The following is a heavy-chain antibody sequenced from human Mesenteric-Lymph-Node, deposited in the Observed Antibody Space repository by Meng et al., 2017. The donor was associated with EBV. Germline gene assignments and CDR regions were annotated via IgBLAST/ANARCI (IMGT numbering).Heavy chain of an antibody. Sequence: QVDVQQWGASLLQPSETLSLTCGVSGGSFGGYFWSWIRQPPGKGLEWIGEINRVGSTNYNPSLKSRLTMSVDTSKNHFSLKLTSVTAADTAVYYCVRCGAVTLVQGGPDHWGQGTLVTVAS. J-gene: IGHJ4*02. D-gene: IGHD3-10*01. CDR1: GGSFGGYF. CDR2: INRVGST. V-gene: IGHV4-34*01. CDR3: VRCGAVTLVQGGPDH.